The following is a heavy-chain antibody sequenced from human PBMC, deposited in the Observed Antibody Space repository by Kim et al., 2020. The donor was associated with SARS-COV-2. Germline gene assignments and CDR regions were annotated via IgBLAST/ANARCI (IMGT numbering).Heavy chain of an antibody. CDR3: ARSSDCYFVRTCWYFDL. CDR1: GGTFSSYA. V-gene: IGHV1-69*13. J-gene: IGHJ2*01. D-gene: IGHD2-21*02. CDR2: IIPIFGTA. Sequence: SVKVSCKASGGTFSSYAISWVRQAPGQGLEWMGGIIPIFGTANYAQKFQGRVTITADESTSTAYMELSSLRSEDTAVYYCARSSDCYFVRTCWYFDLWGRGTLVTVSS.